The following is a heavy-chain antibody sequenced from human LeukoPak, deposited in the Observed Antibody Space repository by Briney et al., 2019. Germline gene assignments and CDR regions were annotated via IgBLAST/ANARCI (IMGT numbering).Heavy chain of an antibody. D-gene: IGHD3-22*01. J-gene: IGHJ2*01. Sequence: ASVKVSCKASGYTFTGYYMHWVRQAPGQGLEWMGWINPNSGGTNYAQKFQGRVTMTRDTSISTAYMELSRLRSDDTDVYYCAREGRGSYYDSSGYYYSRLWYFDLWGRGTLVTVSS. CDR2: INPNSGGT. CDR1: GYTFTGYY. V-gene: IGHV1-2*02. CDR3: AREGRGSYYDSSGYYYSRLWYFDL.